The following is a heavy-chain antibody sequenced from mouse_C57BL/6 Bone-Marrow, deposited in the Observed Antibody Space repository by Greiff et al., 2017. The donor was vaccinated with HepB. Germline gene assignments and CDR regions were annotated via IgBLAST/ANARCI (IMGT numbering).Heavy chain of an antibody. D-gene: IGHD1-1*01. V-gene: IGHV1-81*01. Sequence: VKLQESGAELARPGASVKLSCKASGYTFTSYGISWVKQRTGQGLEWIGEIYPRSGNAYYNEKFKGKATLTADKSSSTAYMELRSLTSEDSAVYFCAIITTVVECYWGQGTSVTVSS. CDR2: IYPRSGNA. CDR1: GYTFTSYG. J-gene: IGHJ4*01. CDR3: AIITTVVECY.